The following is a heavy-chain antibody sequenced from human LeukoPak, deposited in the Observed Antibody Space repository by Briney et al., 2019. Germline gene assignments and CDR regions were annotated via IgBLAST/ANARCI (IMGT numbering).Heavy chain of an antibody. CDR1: GYSITSTYW. D-gene: IGHD3-22*01. J-gene: IGHJ4*02. V-gene: IGHV4-38-2*01. CDR3: ARVGGDHSTGHYSVDY. CDR2: LHHSGST. Sequence: SSETLSLTCAVSGYSITSTYWWGWIRQTPGTGLEWIGSLHHSGSTSYSPSLMSRVTISADTSKNQFSLRLSSVTAADTAVYYCARVGGDHSTGHYSVDYWGQGTLVTVSS.